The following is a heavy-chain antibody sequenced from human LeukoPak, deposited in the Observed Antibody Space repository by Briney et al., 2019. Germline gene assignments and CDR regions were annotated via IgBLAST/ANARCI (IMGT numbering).Heavy chain of an antibody. V-gene: IGHV3-23*01. Sequence: SGGSLRLSCAASGFIFSSYAVNWVRQAPGKGLEWVSSISNSGGRTFYTDSVKGRFTISRDNSKITLYLQMNSLRAEDTAVYYCAKSYNGYESKPDYWGQGTLVTVSS. CDR2: ISNSGGRT. CDR3: AKSYNGYESKPDY. CDR1: GFIFSSYA. D-gene: IGHD5-12*01. J-gene: IGHJ4*02.